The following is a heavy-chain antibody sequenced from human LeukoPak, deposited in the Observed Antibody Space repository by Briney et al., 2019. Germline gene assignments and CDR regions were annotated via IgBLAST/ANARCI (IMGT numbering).Heavy chain of an antibody. Sequence: GRSLRLSCAASGFTFSSYGMHWVRQAPGKGLEWVGVISYDGSSEYYADSVQGRFTVARDNSKNTMYLQMNSLRAEDTAVYYCAKDFRDGYNHPSYYFDSWGQGTLVTVSS. CDR1: GFTFSSYG. D-gene: IGHD5-24*01. J-gene: IGHJ4*02. CDR3: AKDFRDGYNHPSYYFDS. V-gene: IGHV3-30*18. CDR2: ISYDGSSE.